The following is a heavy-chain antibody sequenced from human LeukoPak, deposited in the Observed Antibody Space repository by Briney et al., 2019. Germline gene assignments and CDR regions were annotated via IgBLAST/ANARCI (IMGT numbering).Heavy chain of an antibody. CDR3: AKDRSSGYYIDY. CDR1: GFTFSSHS. CDR2: ISGSGGST. J-gene: IGHJ4*02. D-gene: IGHD3-22*01. V-gene: IGHV3-23*01. Sequence: GGSLRLSCAASGFTFSSHSMNWVRQAPGKGLEWVSAISGSGGSTYYADSVKGRFTISRDNSKNTLYLQMNSLRAEDTAVYYCAKDRSSGYYIDYWGQGTLVTVSS.